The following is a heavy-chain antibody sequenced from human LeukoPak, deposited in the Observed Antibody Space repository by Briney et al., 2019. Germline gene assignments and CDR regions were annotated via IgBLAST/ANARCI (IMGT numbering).Heavy chain of an antibody. Sequence: GGSLRLSCAVSGFSVTNYYLTWVRQAPGKGLEWVSVIYSDGSTYYADSVKGRFTISRDSSKNTLFLQMNSLRTEDTAVYFCARDTDDTSSRYFDYWGQGTLVTVSS. V-gene: IGHV3-66*02. CDR3: ARDTDDTSSRYFDY. D-gene: IGHD6-6*01. CDR2: IYSDGST. CDR1: GFSVTNYY. J-gene: IGHJ4*02.